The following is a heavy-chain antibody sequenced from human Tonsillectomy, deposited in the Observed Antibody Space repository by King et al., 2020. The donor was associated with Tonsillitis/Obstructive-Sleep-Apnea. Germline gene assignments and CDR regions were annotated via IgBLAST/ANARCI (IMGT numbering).Heavy chain of an antibody. CDR3: ARDYGYSGYDLGFDY. J-gene: IGHJ4*02. CDR1: GFTFSNYP. V-gene: IGHV3-30*04. Sequence: VQLVESGGGVVQPGRSLRLSCAASGFTFSNYPMHWVRQAPGKGLEWVAIISSDGNDKYYADSVKGRFTISRDNSKNTLFLQMDSLRADDTAVYYCARDYGYSGYDLGFDYWGQGTLLTVSS. D-gene: IGHD5-12*01. CDR2: ISSDGNDK.